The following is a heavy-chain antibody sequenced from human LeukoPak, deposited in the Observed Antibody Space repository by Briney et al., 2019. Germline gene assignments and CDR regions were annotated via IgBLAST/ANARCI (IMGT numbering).Heavy chain of an antibody. D-gene: IGHD3-10*01. J-gene: IGHJ6*02. Sequence: PSETLSLTCAVYGGSFSGYYWSWIRQPPGKGLEWIGEINHSGSTNYNPSLKSRVTITVDTSKNQFSLKLSSVTAADTAVYYCARDGPITMVRGVMDGMDVWGQGTTVTVSS. CDR3: ARDGPITMVRGVMDGMDV. CDR1: GGSFSGYY. CDR2: INHSGST. V-gene: IGHV4-34*01.